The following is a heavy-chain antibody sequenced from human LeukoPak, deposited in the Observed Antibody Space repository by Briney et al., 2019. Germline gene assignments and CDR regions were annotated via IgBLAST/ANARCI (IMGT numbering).Heavy chain of an antibody. J-gene: IGHJ4*02. CDR1: GFTFSSYA. V-gene: IGHV3-30-3*01. Sequence: GGSLRLSCAASGFTFSSYAMHWVRQAPGKGLEWVAVISYDGSNKYYADSVKGRFTISRDNSKNTLYLQMNSLRAEDTAVYYCARDLHGGYSGDYWGQGTLVTVSS. D-gene: IGHD4-23*01. CDR3: ARDLHGGYSGDY. CDR2: ISYDGSNK.